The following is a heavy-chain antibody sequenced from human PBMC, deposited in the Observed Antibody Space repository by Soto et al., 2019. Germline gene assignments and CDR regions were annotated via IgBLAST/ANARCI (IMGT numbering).Heavy chain of an antibody. Sequence: SETLSLTCAVYGGSFSGYYWSWIRQPPGKGLEWIGEINHSGSTNYNPSLASRVTISVDTSKNQFSLKLSSVTAADTAVYYCARERYDILTGYKGSLLRFDYWGQGTLVTVSS. CDR3: ARERYDILTGYKGSLLRFDY. D-gene: IGHD3-9*01. J-gene: IGHJ4*02. CDR2: INHSGST. V-gene: IGHV4-34*01. CDR1: GGSFSGYY.